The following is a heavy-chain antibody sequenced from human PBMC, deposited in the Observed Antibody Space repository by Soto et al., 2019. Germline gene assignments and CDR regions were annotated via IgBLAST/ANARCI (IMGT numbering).Heavy chain of an antibody. CDR1: GGTFSSYA. J-gene: IGHJ3*02. D-gene: IGHD1-26*01. V-gene: IGHV1-69*06. CDR3: ARGGGLWELRGNAFDI. Sequence: GASVKVSCKASGGTFSSYAISWVRQAPGQGLEWMGGIIPIFGTANYAQKFQGRVTITADKSTSTAYMELSSLRSEDTAVYYCARGGGLWELRGNAFDIWGQGTMVTVSS. CDR2: IIPIFGTA.